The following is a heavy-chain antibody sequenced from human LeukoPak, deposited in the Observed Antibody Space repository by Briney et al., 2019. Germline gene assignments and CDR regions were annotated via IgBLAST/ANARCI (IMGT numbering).Heavy chain of an antibody. CDR2: ISDSGRA. J-gene: IGHJ4*02. V-gene: IGHV4-39*02. CDR3: ARLQSNAREYRSGGSCYFSS. Sequence: WETLSLTCTVSGGSISSSGYYWGWVRQPPGMGLEWIGTISDSGRAYYNPSLKSRVSISVDTSKNHFSLELSSVIPADTAVYYCARLQSNAREYRSGGSCYFSSWGQGTLLTVSS. D-gene: IGHD2-15*01. CDR1: GGSISSSGYY.